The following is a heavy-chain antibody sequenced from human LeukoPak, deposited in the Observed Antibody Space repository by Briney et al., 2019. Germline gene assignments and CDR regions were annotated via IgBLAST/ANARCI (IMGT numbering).Heavy chain of an antibody. CDR2: IYPGDSDI. J-gene: IGHJ4*02. Sequence: GESLKISCKGSGYRFTSYWIGWVRQMPGKGLEWMGIIYPGDSDIKYSPSFQGQVTISADKSISTAYLQWNSLKASDTAMYYCARHIVGAQPGGDYWGQGTLVTVSS. CDR1: GYRFTSYW. V-gene: IGHV5-51*01. CDR3: ARHIVGAQPGGDY. D-gene: IGHD1-26*01.